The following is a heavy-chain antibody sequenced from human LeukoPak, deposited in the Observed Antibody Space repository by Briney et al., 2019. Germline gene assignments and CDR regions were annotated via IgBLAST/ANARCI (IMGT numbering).Heavy chain of an antibody. CDR2: IIPIFGTA. J-gene: IGHJ6*03. CDR1: GGTFSSYA. V-gene: IGHV1-69*06. D-gene: IGHD3-10*01. Sequence: SVKVSCKASGGTFSSYAISWVRQAPGQGLEWMGRIIPIFGTANYAQKFQGRVTITADKSTSTAYMELSSLRSEDTAVYYCARVRITMVRGLRDYYYYYMDVWGKGTTVTVSS. CDR3: ARVRITMVRGLRDYYYYYMDV.